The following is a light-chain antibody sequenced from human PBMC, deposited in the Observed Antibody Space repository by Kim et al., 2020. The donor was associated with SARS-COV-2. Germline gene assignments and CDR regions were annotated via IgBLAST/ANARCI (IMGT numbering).Light chain of an antibody. CDR2: GAS. Sequence: SPGDRACLSCRASHSVSSSYLAWYQQKPGQAPRLLIYGASSRATGIPDRFSGSGSRTDFTLTISRLEPEDVAVYYCQQYGSSPLTFGGGTKVEIK. CDR1: HSVSSSY. V-gene: IGKV3-20*01. J-gene: IGKJ4*01. CDR3: QQYGSSPLT.